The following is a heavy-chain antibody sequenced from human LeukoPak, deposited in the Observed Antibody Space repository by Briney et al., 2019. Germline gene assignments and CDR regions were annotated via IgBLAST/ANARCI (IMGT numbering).Heavy chain of an antibody. Sequence: SGGSLRLSCAASGFTFSRYALSWVRQAAGKGLEWVSAISVSGGSTYYADSVKGRFTISKDNSQNTLYLQINSLRAEDTAVYYCAKIENSSGLYVREYFGYWRRGTLVSVPS. D-gene: IGHD6-19*01. CDR1: GFTFSRYA. CDR2: ISVSGGST. V-gene: IGHV3-23*01. CDR3: AKIENSSGLYVREYFGY. J-gene: IGHJ4*02.